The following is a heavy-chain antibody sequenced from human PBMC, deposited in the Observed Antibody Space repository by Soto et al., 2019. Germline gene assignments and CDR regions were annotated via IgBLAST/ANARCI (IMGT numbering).Heavy chain of an antibody. Sequence: GESLKISCNGSGYSFTSYWIGWVRQMPGKGLEWMGIIYPGDSDTRYSPSFQGQVTISADKSISTAYLQWSSLKASDTAMYYCARIRKPSQWIYYYMDVWGKGTTVTVSS. V-gene: IGHV5-51*01. D-gene: IGHD5-12*01. CDR3: ARIRKPSQWIYYYMDV. CDR2: IYPGDSDT. CDR1: GYSFTSYW. J-gene: IGHJ6*03.